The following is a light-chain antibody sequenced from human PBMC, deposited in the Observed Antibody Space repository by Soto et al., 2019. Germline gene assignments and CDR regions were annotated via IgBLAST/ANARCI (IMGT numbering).Light chain of an antibody. Sequence: IQMTQSPSSVSASVGDRVTITCRASQDISTWLAWFQQKPGKAPQLLISSTSSLQSGVPSRFSGSGSGTDFTLTISGLQTEDFATYYCQQANSFLFTFGGGTKVEIK. CDR3: QQANSFLFT. V-gene: IGKV1-12*01. CDR1: QDISTW. CDR2: STS. J-gene: IGKJ4*01.